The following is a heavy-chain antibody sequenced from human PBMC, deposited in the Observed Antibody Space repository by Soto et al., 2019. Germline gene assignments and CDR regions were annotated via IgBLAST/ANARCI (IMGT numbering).Heavy chain of an antibody. CDR2: ISYDGSNK. CDR1: GFTFSSYG. Sequence: HPGGSLRLSCAASGFTFSSYGMHWVRQAPGKGLEWVAVISYDGSNKYYADSVKGRFTISRDNSKNTLYLQMNSLRAEDTAVYYCANILPERAAYYYDVMDVWGHATTICVSS. V-gene: IGHV3-30*18. J-gene: IGHJ6*02. CDR3: ANILPERAAYYYDVMDV. D-gene: IGHD1-1*01.